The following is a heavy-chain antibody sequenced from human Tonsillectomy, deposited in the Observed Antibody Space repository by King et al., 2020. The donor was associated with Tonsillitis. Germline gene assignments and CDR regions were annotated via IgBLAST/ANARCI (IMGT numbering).Heavy chain of an antibody. D-gene: IGHD3/OR15-3a*01. Sequence: QLQESGPGLVKPSQTLSLTCTVSGASISNGDYYWSWIRQPPGKGLEWIGYISYSGSTYYDPSLQSRVTMSVDTSKNQFSLKLSSLAAADSAVYYCASYAYTFWTAIGWGQGTLVTVSS. CDR3: ASYAYTFWTAIG. CDR1: GASISNGDYY. V-gene: IGHV4-31*03. J-gene: IGHJ4*02. CDR2: ISYSGST.